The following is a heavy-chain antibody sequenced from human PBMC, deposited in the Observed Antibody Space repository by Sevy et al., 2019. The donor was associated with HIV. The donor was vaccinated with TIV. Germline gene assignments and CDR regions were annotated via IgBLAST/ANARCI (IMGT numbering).Heavy chain of an antibody. Sequence: ASVKVSCKFSGHTLTELPIHWVRQAPGKRLEWRGRFDPEDGERIYAQKFQGRVTMTEDTSTDTAYMELSSLRSEDTALYYCASTREYYSDNSGYFDYWGQGTLVTVSS. J-gene: IGHJ4*02. CDR1: GHTLTELP. CDR2: FDPEDGER. V-gene: IGHV1-24*01. CDR3: ASTREYYSDNSGYFDY. D-gene: IGHD3-22*01.